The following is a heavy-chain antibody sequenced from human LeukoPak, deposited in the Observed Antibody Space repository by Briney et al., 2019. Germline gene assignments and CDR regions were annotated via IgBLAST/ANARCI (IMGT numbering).Heavy chain of an antibody. CDR1: GFTFSSYG. CDR2: IWYDGSNK. J-gene: IGHJ4*02. Sequence: PGRSLRLSCAASGFTFSSYGMHWVRQAPGKGLEWVAVIWYDGSNKYYADSVKGRFTISRDNSKNTPYLQMNSLRAEDTAVYYCASSTITATLDYWGQGTLVTVSS. D-gene: IGHD5-24*01. V-gene: IGHV3-33*01. CDR3: ASSTITATLDY.